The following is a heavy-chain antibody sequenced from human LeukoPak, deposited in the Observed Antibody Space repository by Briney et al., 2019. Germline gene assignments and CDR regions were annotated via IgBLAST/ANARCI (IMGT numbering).Heavy chain of an antibody. CDR3: AEIAITTIGGV. Sequence: GGTLRLSCAASGFSFSSYEMNWWRRAPGKGLQGWSCISSSGSTIYYTASLKGRFTISIDNAKNPLYLQMNSLRAADTAVYYCAEIAITTIGGVGGKGTTVT. J-gene: IGHJ6*03. V-gene: IGHV3-48*03. CDR1: GFSFSSYE. D-gene: IGHD3-10*02. CDR2: ISSSGSTI.